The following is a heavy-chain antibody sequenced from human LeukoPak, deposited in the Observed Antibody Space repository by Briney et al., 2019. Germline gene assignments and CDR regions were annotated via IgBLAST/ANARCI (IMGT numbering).Heavy chain of an antibody. CDR1: GFTFSSYW. Sequence: GGSLRLSCAASGFTFSSYWMHWVRQAPGKGLVWVSRINSDGSRTSYADSVKGRLTISRDNAKNTLYLQMNSLRAEDTAVYYCAKVGDYGDYALDYWGQGTLVT. CDR2: INSDGSRT. V-gene: IGHV3-74*01. CDR3: AKVGDYGDYALDY. D-gene: IGHD4-17*01. J-gene: IGHJ4*02.